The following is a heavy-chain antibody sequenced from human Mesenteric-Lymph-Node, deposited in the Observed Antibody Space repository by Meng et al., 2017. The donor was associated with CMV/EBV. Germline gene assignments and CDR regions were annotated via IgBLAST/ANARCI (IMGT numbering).Heavy chain of an antibody. CDR3: ARDTRVVLPPPTYYQYGMDV. Sequence: GGSLRLSCAGSGFTFRSYAMHWVRQAPGKGLEWVSVISFDGSDQYYADSVKGRFTISRDNSKNTLYLQMNSLRAEDTAVYYCARDTRVVLPPPTYYQYGMDVWGQGTTVTVSS. CDR2: ISFDGSDQ. J-gene: IGHJ6*02. CDR1: GFTFRSYA. V-gene: IGHV3-30*04. D-gene: IGHD2-2*01.